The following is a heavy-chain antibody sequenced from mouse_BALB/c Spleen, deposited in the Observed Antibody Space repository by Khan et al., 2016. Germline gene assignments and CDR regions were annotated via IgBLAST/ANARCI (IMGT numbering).Heavy chain of an antibody. Sequence: EVELVESGGGLVRPGGSLTLSCAASGFAFSSYDMSWVRQPPARRLEWVAYFSSGGGSTSYPATVKGRFTISRDNAKNPLFLQLSCVTSEDTAMDYCARHLAGYSSSGDYWGQGTTLTVSS. J-gene: IGHJ2*01. CDR2: FSSGGGST. V-gene: IGHV5-12-1*01. CDR3: ARHLAGYSSSGDY. D-gene: IGHD2-3*01. CDR1: GFAFSSYD.